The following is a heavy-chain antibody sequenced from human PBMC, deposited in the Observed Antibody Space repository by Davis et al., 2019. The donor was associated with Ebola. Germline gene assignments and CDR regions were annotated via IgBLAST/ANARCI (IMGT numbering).Heavy chain of an antibody. CDR1: GYMFANYW. V-gene: IGHV5-51*01. CDR2: IYPDDSDT. Sequence: GESLKISCKGSGYMFANYWIGWVRQMPGKGLEWMGFIYPDDSDTRYSPSFQGQVTISADKSISTAYLQWSSLKASDTAMYYCATSTGTTRAYYYYGMDVWGQGTTVTVSS. J-gene: IGHJ6*02. D-gene: IGHD1-1*01. CDR3: ATSTGTTRAYYYYGMDV.